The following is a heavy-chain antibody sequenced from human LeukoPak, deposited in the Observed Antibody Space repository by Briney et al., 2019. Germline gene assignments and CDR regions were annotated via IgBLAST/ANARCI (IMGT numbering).Heavy chain of an antibody. J-gene: IGHJ6*03. Sequence: SETLSLTCTVSGGSISSYYWSWIRQPAGKGLEWIGRIYTSGSTNYNPSLRSRVTISVDTSKNQFSLKLSSVTAADTAVYYCARSVEGYCRGGSCYYYSYYMDVWGKGTTVTVSS. D-gene: IGHD2-15*01. CDR1: GGSISSYY. CDR3: ARSVEGYCRGGSCYYYSYYMDV. V-gene: IGHV4-4*07. CDR2: IYTSGST.